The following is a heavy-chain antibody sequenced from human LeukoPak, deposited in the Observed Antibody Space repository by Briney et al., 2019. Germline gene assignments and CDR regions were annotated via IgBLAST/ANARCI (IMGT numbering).Heavy chain of an antibody. J-gene: IGHJ4*02. D-gene: IGHD6-25*01. Sequence: PGRSLRLSCAASGFTFGSYGMHWVRQAPGKGLEWVAFISYDRSETYYADSVKGRFSISRDNSKNTVYLQMDSLRTEDRAVYYCAGEGGYYFDHWGQGTLVTVSS. CDR2: ISYDRSET. CDR1: GFTFGSYG. V-gene: IGHV3-30*03. CDR3: AGEGGYYFDH.